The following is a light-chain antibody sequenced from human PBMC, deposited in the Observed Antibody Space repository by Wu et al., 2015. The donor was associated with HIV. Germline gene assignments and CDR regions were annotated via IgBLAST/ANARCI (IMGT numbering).Light chain of an antibody. CDR3: QQYGSSPLYS. CDR1: QSVSSSY. V-gene: IGKV3-20*01. J-gene: IGKJ2*03. Sequence: EVVLTQSPGTLSLSPGERATLSCRASQSVSSSYLAWYQQKPGQAPRLLIYDASSRATGIPDRFSGSRSGTDFTLTINRLEPEDFAVYYCQQYGSSPLYSFGQGTKLEIK. CDR2: DAS.